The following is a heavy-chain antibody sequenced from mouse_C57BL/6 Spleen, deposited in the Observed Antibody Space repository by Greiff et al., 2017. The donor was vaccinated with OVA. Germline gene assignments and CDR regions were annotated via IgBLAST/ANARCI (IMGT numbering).Heavy chain of an antibody. J-gene: IGHJ2*01. Sequence: QVQLQQSGAELVKPGASVKISCKASGYAFSSYWMNWVKQRPGKGLEWIGQIYPGDGDTNYNGKFKGKATLTADKSSSTAYMQLSSLTSEDSAVYFCARDTTVVVGDNLDYWGQGTTLTVSS. V-gene: IGHV1-80*01. CDR3: ARDTTVVVGDNLDY. CDR1: GYAFSSYW. CDR2: IYPGDGDT. D-gene: IGHD1-1*01.